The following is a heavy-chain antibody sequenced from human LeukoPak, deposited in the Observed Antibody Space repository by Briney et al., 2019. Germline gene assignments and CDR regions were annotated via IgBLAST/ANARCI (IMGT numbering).Heavy chain of an antibody. CDR3: ARARLGQHFDY. D-gene: IGHD4-11*01. CDR2: IYYSGST. V-gene: IGHV4-30-4*01. CDR1: GGSISSDDYY. J-gene: IGHJ4*02. Sequence: PSETLSLTCTVSGGSISSDDYYWNWIRQPPGKGLEWIGYIYYSGSTYFNPSLKSRVTISVATSKNHFSLNLSSVTAADTAVYFCARARLGQHFDYWGQGTLVTVSS.